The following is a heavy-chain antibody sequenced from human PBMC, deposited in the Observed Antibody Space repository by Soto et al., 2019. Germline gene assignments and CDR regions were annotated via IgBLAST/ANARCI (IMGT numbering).Heavy chain of an antibody. Sequence: QVQLQESGPGLVKPSETLSLTCTVSGGSISTDYWSWIRQPPGKRLEYIGFINYGGSTNYNPSLESRVTISPDTSKNQFSLKLSSVTAADTAVYYCARGEWFLRGYGMDVWGRGTTVTVS. D-gene: IGHD3-3*01. V-gene: IGHV4-59*01. CDR1: GGSISTDY. CDR2: INYGGST. CDR3: ARGEWFLRGYGMDV. J-gene: IGHJ6*02.